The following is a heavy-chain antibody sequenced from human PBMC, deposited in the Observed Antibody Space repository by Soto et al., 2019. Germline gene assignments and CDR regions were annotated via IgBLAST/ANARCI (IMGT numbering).Heavy chain of an antibody. CDR2: ISGSGGGT. CDR3: ANRNCYDRGCYTYPYFDF. D-gene: IGHD3-22*01. J-gene: IGHJ4*02. V-gene: IGHV3-23*01. Sequence: EVQLLESGGGLVQPGGPLRLSCTVSGLTFSNYDMTWVRQAPGKGLDWVSSISGSGGGTYYADSVKGRFTISRNNSNNSVYLEMNSWSVEATALYYCANRNCYDRGCYTYPYFDFWGKGSLVTVSS. CDR1: GLTFSNYD.